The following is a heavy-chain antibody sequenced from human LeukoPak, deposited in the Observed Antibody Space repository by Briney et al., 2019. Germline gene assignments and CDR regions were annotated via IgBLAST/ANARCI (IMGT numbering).Heavy chain of an antibody. CDR3: AKDPGSGYDY. V-gene: IGHV3-30*02. Sequence: PGGSLRLSCAASGFTFSNYGMHWVRQAPGKGLEWVALIRFDGTDKYYADSVKGRFTISRDNSKSTLYLQMNSLRAEDTAVYYCAKDPGSGYDYWGQGTLSPSPQ. J-gene: IGHJ4*02. CDR1: GFTFSNYG. CDR2: IRFDGTDK. D-gene: IGHD5-12*01.